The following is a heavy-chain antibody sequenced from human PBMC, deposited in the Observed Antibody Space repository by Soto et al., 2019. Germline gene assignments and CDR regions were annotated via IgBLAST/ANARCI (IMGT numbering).Heavy chain of an antibody. V-gene: IGHV3-23*01. CDR1: EFTFSNYA. D-gene: IGHD3-9*01. CDR3: AKDRFEWELDY. Sequence: HPGGSLRLSCAASEFTFSNYAMSWVRQAPGKGLEWVSSISDNGGTTYYADSVKGRFTISRDNSKNTLYLQMNSLRAEDTAVYYCAKDRFEWELDYLVQGTLVTVSS. J-gene: IGHJ4*02. CDR2: ISDNGGTT.